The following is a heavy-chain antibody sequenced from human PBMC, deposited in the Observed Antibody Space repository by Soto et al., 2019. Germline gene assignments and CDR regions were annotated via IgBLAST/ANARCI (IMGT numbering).Heavy chain of an antibody. CDR1: GFSFSSYA. Sequence: EVQLSGSGGGLVQPGGSLRLSCAASGFSFSSYAMSWVRQAPGKGLEWVSAISGSSTSTYYADSVKGRFTISRDNSKNTLYLQMNSLRAEDTAVYYCAKDPSSGFAMENYFDYWGQGTLATVSS. J-gene: IGHJ4*02. D-gene: IGHD3-10*01. CDR3: AKDPSSGFAMENYFDY. CDR2: ISGSSTST. V-gene: IGHV3-23*01.